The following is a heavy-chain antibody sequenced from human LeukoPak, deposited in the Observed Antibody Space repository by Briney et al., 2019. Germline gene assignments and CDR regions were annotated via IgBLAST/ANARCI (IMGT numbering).Heavy chain of an antibody. Sequence: SETLSLTCTVSGGSISTYYWSWIRQPPGKGLEWIAYIDYSASTNYNPSLKSRVTISVDASEKQISLSLRSVTAADTAIYYCANTTRVAPDGRAEYFQHWGQGTLVTVSS. D-gene: IGHD5-24*01. CDR1: GGSISTYY. J-gene: IGHJ1*01. CDR2: IDYSAST. V-gene: IGHV4-59*03. CDR3: ANTTRVAPDGRAEYFQH.